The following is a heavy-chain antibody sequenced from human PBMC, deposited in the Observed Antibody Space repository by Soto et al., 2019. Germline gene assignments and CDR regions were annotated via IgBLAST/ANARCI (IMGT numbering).Heavy chain of an antibody. J-gene: IGHJ5*02. Sequence: QVQLVQSGAEVKKPGSSVKVSCKASGGTFSSYAISWVRQAPGQGLEWMGGIIPIFGTANYAQKFQGRVTITADNSTSTAYMELSSLRSEDTAVYYCARERVYCSGGSCYPGWFDPWGQGTLVTVSS. D-gene: IGHD2-15*01. CDR1: GGTFSSYA. CDR3: ARERVYCSGGSCYPGWFDP. CDR2: IIPIFGTA. V-gene: IGHV1-69*06.